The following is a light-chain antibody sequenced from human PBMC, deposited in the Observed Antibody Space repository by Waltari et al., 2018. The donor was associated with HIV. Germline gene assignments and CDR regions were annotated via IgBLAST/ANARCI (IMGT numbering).Light chain of an antibody. J-gene: IGLJ3*02. V-gene: IGLV1-40*01. CDR3: QSYDSSLSGWV. CDR2: GNR. CDR1: GSNIGAGFD. Sequence: QSVLMQPPSVSGAPGQRVTISCTGSGSNIGAGFDVHWYQPLPGTAPKLLLFGNRHRPSGVPDRFSGARSGTSASLAITGRHTEDEAEYYCQSYDSSLSGWVFGGGTKLTVL.